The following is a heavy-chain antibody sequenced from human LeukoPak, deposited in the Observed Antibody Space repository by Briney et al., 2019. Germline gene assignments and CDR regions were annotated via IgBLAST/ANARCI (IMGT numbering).Heavy chain of an antibody. CDR1: GFIFSQYS. V-gene: IGHV3-48*01. J-gene: IGHJ5*02. CDR2: IRSSSET. Sequence: GSLRLSCAASGFIFSQYSMNWVRQAPGKGLEWVSHIRSSSETFYADSVKGRFTISRDNARNLLYLQMNNLRGEDTAIYYCARDAGNSGYGCDLWGQGTLVTVSS. D-gene: IGHD5-12*01. CDR3: ARDAGNSGYGCDL.